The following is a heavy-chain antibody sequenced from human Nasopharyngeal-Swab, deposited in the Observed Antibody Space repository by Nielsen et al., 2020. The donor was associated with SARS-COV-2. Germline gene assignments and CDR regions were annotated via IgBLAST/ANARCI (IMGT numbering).Heavy chain of an antibody. D-gene: IGHD3-10*01. J-gene: IGHJ4*02. CDR3: ARIDVLLWFGEFEY. Sequence: SGPVVKPTETLTLTCTVSGFSLSNTRMGVSWIRQPPGKDLEWLAHLFWNDEKSYRASLKSRLTISKDTSKSQVVLTMTNMDPVDTATYYCARIDVLLWFGEFEYGGQGTLVTVSS. CDR1: GFSLSNTRMG. CDR2: LFWNDEK. V-gene: IGHV2-26*01.